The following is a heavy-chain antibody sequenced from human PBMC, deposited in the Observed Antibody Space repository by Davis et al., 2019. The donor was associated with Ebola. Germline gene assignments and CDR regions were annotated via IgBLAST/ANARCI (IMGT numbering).Heavy chain of an antibody. CDR2: IKQDGSEN. D-gene: IGHD2-21*02. Sequence: PGGSLRLSCAASGFTFSSYWMSWVRQAPGKGLEWVANIKQDGSENYYVDSVKGRFTISRDNAKNSLYLQMNSLRAEDTAVYYCARGGATVTTLLRHVVTAIPGYWGQGTLVTVSS. J-gene: IGHJ4*02. V-gene: IGHV3-7*01. CDR3: ARGGATVTTLLRHVVTAIPGY. CDR1: GFTFSSYW.